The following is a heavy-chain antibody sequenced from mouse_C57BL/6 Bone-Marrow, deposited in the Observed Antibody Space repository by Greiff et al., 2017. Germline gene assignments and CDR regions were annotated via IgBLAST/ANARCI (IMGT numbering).Heavy chain of an antibody. CDR1: GYTFTSYD. CDR2: IYPRDGST. J-gene: IGHJ1*03. D-gene: IGHD1-1*01. CDR3: ARLEFDGSSGDWYFDV. Sequence: VQLVESGPELVKPGASVKLSCKASGYTFTSYDINWVKQRPGQGLEWIGWIYPRDGSTKYNEKFKGKATLTVDTSSSTAYMELHSLTSGDSAVYFCARLEFDGSSGDWYFDVWGTGTTVTVSS. V-gene: IGHV1-85*01.